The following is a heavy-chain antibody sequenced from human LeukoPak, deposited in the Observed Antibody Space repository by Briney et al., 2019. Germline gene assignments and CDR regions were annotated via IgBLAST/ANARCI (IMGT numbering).Heavy chain of an antibody. CDR2: ISSSSTI. Sequence: GGSLRLSCAASGFTFRSYSMNWVRQAPGKGLEWVSYISSSSTIYCADSVKGRFTISRDNGKNSLYLQMNSLRAEDTAVYYCASQLGDASDIWGQGTMVTVSS. D-gene: IGHD6-13*01. V-gene: IGHV3-48*01. CDR3: ASQLGDASDI. J-gene: IGHJ3*02. CDR1: GFTFRSYS.